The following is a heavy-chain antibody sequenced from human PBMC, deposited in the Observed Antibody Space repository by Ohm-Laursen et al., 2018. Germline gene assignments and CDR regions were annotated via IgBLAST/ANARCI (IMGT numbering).Heavy chain of an antibody. CDR1: GFSFTSYG. J-gene: IGHJ4*02. D-gene: IGHD1-14*01. Sequence: SLRLSCAAPGFSFTSYGMHWFRQAPGKGLEWVAVISHDGGNKYYAESVKGRFTISRDNSKNTLFLQVNSLRVEDTAVYYCVNMGPDGYWGQGTLVTVSS. V-gene: IGHV3-30*18. CDR2: ISHDGGNK. CDR3: VNMGPDGY.